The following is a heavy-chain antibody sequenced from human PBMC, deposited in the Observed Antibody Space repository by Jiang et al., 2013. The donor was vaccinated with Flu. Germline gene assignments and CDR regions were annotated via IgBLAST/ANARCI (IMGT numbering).Heavy chain of an antibody. CDR2: IHNSGST. V-gene: IGHV4-59*01. CDR1: GASITTSY. D-gene: IGHD3-3*01. CDR3: ARVHDWSGYYLNWFDP. Sequence: GSGLVKPSETLSLTCSVSGASITTSYWSWIRQPPGKGLEWIGYIHNSGSTDYNPSLKSRVTISVDPSKNQFSLKLTSVTAADTAVYYCARVHDWSGYYLNWFDPWGQGTLVTVSS. J-gene: IGHJ5*02.